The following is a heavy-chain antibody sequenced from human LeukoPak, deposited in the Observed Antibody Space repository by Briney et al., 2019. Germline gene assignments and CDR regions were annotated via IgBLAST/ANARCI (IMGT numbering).Heavy chain of an antibody. CDR1: GGSISSFH. V-gene: IGHV4-59*01. J-gene: IGHJ2*01. CDR2: IYYSGST. Sequence: ETLSLTCTVSGGSISSFHWSWIRQPPGKGLEWIGYIYYSGSTNYNPSLKSRVTISVDTSNNQFSLKLSSVTAADTAVYYCARGTTASRYFDLWGRGTLVTVSS. D-gene: IGHD1-7*01. CDR3: ARGTTASRYFDL.